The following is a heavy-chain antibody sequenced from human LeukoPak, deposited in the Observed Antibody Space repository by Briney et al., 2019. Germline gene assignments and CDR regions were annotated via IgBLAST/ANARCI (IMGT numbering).Heavy chain of an antibody. CDR3: ARMSSNDY. J-gene: IGHJ4*02. CDR1: GFTVSSNY. Sequence: PGGSLRLSCAASGFTVSSNYMSWVRQAPGKGLEWVSVIYSGGSTYYADSVKGRFTISRDNAKNSLYLQMNSLRAEDTAVYYCARMSSNDYWGQGTLVTVSS. D-gene: IGHD4-11*01. V-gene: IGHV3-66*01. CDR2: IYSGGST.